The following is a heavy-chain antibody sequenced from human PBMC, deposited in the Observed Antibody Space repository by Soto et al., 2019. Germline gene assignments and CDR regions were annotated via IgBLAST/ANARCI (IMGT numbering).Heavy chain of an antibody. CDR2: IIPIFGTA. D-gene: IGHD3-10*01. J-gene: IGHJ6*02. V-gene: IGHV1-69*01. CDR1: GGTFSSYA. Sequence: QVQLVQSGAEVKKPGSSVKVSCKASGGTFSSYAISWVRQAPGQGLEWMGGIIPIFGTANYAQKFQGRVTITADESTSTAYMELSSLRSEDTAVYYCATDGGDYYGSGSYYFEGYYYGMDVWGQGTTVTVSS. CDR3: ATDGGDYYGSGSYYFEGYYYGMDV.